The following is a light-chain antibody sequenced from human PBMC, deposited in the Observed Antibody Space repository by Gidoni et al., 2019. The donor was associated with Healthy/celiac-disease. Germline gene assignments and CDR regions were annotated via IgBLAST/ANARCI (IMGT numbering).Light chain of an antibody. V-gene: IGKV3-11*01. CDR3: QQPQGYT. Sequence: EIVLTQSPATLSLSPGERATLPCRASQSVSSYLAWYQQKPGQAPRLLIYDASNRATGIPARFSGSGSGTDFTLTISSLEPEDFAVYYCQQPQGYTFGQGTKLEIK. CDR2: DAS. CDR1: QSVSSY. J-gene: IGKJ2*01.